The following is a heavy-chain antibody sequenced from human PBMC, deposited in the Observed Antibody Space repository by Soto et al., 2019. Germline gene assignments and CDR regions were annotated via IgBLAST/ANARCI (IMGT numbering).Heavy chain of an antibody. J-gene: IGHJ4*02. Sequence: ASVKVSCKASGYTFTSYDINWVRQATGQGLEWMGWMNPNSGNTGYAQKFQGRVTMTRNTSISTAYMELSSLRSEDTAVYYCARVYGSGTGADYWGQGTLVTVSS. CDR2: MNPNSGNT. CDR3: ARVYGSGTGADY. CDR1: GYTFTSYD. D-gene: IGHD3-10*01. V-gene: IGHV1-8*01.